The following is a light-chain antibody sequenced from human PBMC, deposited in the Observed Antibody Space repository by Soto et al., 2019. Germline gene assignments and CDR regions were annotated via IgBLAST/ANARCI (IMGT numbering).Light chain of an antibody. Sequence: SYELTQPPSVSVAPGKTARITCGGNNIGSKSVHWYQQKPGQAPVLDIYNDNDRPSGIPERFSGSNSGNTATLTISRVEAGDEADYYCQLWDSSSDQWVFGGGTKLTVL. CDR2: NDN. CDR3: QLWDSSSDQWV. V-gene: IGLV3-21*04. CDR1: NIGSKS. J-gene: IGLJ3*02.